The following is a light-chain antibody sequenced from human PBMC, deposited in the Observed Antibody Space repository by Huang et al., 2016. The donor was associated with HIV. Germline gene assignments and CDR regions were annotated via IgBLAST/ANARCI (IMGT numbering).Light chain of an antibody. CDR2: GTS. CDR3: QQYNNWPQT. CDR1: QSFSSN. J-gene: IGKJ1*01. V-gene: IGKV3-15*01. Sequence: EIVMTQSPATLSVSPGERATLSCRASQSFSSNLAWYQQTPGQAPRLLIYGTSTRATGIPARFSGSGSGTEFTLTISSLQSEDFAVYYCQQYNNWPQTFGQGTKVEIK.